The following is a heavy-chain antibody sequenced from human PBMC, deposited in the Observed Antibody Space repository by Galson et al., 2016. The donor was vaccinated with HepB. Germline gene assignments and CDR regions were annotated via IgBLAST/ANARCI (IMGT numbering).Heavy chain of an antibody. CDR1: GFTFSSHC. CDR2: INTDGSST. CDR3: ARGGGRPLVY. V-gene: IGHV3-74*01. J-gene: IGHJ4*02. Sequence: SLRLSCAASGFTFSSHCMHWVRQAPGKGLVWVSRINTDGSSTNYADTVKGRFTISRDNAKNTLYLQMNSLRAEDTAVYYCARGGGRPLVYWGQGTLVTVSS. D-gene: IGHD3-10*01.